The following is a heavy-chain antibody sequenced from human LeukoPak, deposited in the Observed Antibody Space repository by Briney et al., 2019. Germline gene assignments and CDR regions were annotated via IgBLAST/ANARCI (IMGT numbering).Heavy chain of an antibody. CDR3: ANRNDFWSGYSV. CDR2: ISGSGGST. CDR1: GFTFSSYA. D-gene: IGHD3-3*01. Sequence: PGGSLRLSCAASGFTFSSYAMSWVRQAPGKGLEWVSAISGSGGSTYYADSVKGRFTISRDNSKNTLYLQMNSLRAEDTAVYYCANRNDFWSGYSVWGQGTLVTVSS. V-gene: IGHV3-23*01. J-gene: IGHJ4*02.